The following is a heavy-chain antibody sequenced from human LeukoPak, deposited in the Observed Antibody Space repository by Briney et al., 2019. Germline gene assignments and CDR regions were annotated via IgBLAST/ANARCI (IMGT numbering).Heavy chain of an antibody. Sequence: SVKVSCKASGGTFSSYAISWVRQAPGQGLEWMGGIIPIFGTANYAQKFQGRVTITTDESTSTAYMELSSLRSEDTAVYYCASSSFGVVINFDYWGQGTLVTVSS. J-gene: IGHJ4*02. CDR1: GGTFSSYA. CDR2: IIPIFGTA. CDR3: ASSSFGVVINFDY. D-gene: IGHD3-3*01. V-gene: IGHV1-69*05.